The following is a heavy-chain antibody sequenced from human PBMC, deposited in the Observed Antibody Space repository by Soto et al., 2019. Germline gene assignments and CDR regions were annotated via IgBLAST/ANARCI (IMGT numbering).Heavy chain of an antibody. CDR1: GGNPSNSA. V-gene: IGHV1-46*01. CDR2: INPSVGST. J-gene: IGHJ4*02. Sequence: ASVKVSCKASGGNPSNSAISWVRQAPGQGLEWVGVINPSVGSTNYAQKFQGRVTMTRDTSTTTFYMEVTSLTSEDTAIYYCVGGSASGVDHWGQGTLVTVSS. CDR3: VGGSASGVDH. D-gene: IGHD6-6*01.